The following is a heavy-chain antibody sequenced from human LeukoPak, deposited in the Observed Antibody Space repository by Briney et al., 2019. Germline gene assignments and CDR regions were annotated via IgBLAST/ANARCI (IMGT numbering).Heavy chain of an antibody. CDR2: ISGSGGST. CDR1: GFTFSSYA. CDR3: AKVEAAAGGYDAFDI. J-gene: IGHJ3*02. D-gene: IGHD6-13*01. V-gene: IGHV3-23*01. Sequence: GGSLRLSCAASGFTFSSYAMSWVRQAPGKGLEWVSAISGSGGSTYYADSVKGRFTISRDNSKNPLYLQMNSLRAEDTAVYYCAKVEAAAGGYDAFDIWGQGTMVTVSS.